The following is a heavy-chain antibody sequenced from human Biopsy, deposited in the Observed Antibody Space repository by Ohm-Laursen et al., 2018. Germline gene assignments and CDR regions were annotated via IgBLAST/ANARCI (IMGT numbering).Heavy chain of an antibody. CDR1: GGTFSNYA. D-gene: IGHD3-3*01. Sequence: SSVKVSCKASGGTFSNYAISWVRQAPGEGLEWMGGIIAVSGPANYAPKFQGRVSITADKSTTTAYMELSNLKSEDTAVYYCATPFQYYDSWGGYPPFDHWGQGTLVTVSS. CDR3: ATPFQYYDSWGGYPPFDH. V-gene: IGHV1-69*06. CDR2: IIAVSGPA. J-gene: IGHJ4*02.